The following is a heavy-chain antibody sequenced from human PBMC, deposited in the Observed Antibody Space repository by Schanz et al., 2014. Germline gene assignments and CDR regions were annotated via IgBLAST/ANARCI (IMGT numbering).Heavy chain of an antibody. Sequence: EVQLVESGGGLAQPGGSLRLSCAASGITFSGYSMNWVRQAPGKGLEWVSYISGSSSTKYYADSVKGRFTISRDNGKKSLYLKINSVRAEDTAVYFCARDYESDLSSPRHDAFDVWGQGTVVTVSS. CDR1: GITFSGYS. D-gene: IGHD3-22*01. J-gene: IGHJ3*01. CDR2: ISGSSSTK. CDR3: ARDYESDLSSPRHDAFDV. V-gene: IGHV3-48*01.